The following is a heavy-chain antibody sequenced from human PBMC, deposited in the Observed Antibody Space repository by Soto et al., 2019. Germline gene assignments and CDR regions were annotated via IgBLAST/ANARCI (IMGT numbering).Heavy chain of an antibody. CDR3: ARGVTMVRGSGGV. CDR1: GGTFSSYA. Sequence: ASVKVSCKASGGTFSSYAISWVRQAPGQGLEWMGGIIPIFGTANYAQKFQGRVTITADESTSTAYMELSSLRSEDTAVYYCARGVTMVRGSGGVWGQGTTVTVSS. J-gene: IGHJ6*02. CDR2: IIPIFGTA. D-gene: IGHD3-10*01. V-gene: IGHV1-69*13.